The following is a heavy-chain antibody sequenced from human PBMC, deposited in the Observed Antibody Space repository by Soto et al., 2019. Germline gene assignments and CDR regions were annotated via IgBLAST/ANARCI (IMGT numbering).Heavy chain of an antibody. D-gene: IGHD3-16*02. V-gene: IGHV4-59*01. Sequence: QVQLQESGPGLVQPSETLSLTCVGVSFGTYYWSWIRQPPGKGLEWLGYIFSSEHFKYNPSLKSRLTISVGPSKNHVSLGLTSVTAASTAVYYCAGEGGGYRFDHWGQGTLVTVSS. CDR2: IFSSEHF. CDR1: VSFGTYY. CDR3: AGEGGGYRFDH. J-gene: IGHJ4*02.